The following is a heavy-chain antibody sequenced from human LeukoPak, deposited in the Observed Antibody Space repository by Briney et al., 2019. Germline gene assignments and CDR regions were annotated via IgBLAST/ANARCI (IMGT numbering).Heavy chain of an antibody. V-gene: IGHV3-9*01. Sequence: GGSLRLSCAASGFTFDDYAMHWVRQAPGKGLEWVSGISWNSGSIGYADSVKGRFTISRDNSKNTLHLQMNSLRAEDTAVYYCAKGLAYSFDYWGQGTLVTVSS. D-gene: IGHD3/OR15-3a*01. J-gene: IGHJ4*02. CDR2: ISWNSGSI. CDR3: AKGLAYSFDY. CDR1: GFTFDDYA.